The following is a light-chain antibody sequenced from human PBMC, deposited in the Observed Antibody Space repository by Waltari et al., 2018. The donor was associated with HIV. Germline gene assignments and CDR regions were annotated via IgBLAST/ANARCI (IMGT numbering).Light chain of an antibody. CDR2: RNN. J-gene: IGLJ3*02. Sequence: QSVLTQPPSASGTPGQRATISCSGSSSNIGSNYVYWYQQLPGTTPKLHIYRNNQRPSGVPDRFSGSKSGTSASLAISGLRSEDEADYYCAAWDDSLSGWVFGGGTKLTVL. CDR3: AAWDDSLSGWV. CDR1: SSNIGSNY. V-gene: IGLV1-47*01.